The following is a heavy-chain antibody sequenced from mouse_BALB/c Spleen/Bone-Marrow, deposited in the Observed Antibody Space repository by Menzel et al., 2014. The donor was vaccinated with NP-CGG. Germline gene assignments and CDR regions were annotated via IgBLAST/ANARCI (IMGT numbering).Heavy chain of an antibody. CDR3: SRGGDY. V-gene: IGHV1-20*02. CDR1: GYSFIGYF. J-gene: IGHJ2*01. CDR2: INPYNADS. Sequence: VHVKQSGPEMVKPGASVKISCKASGYSFIGYFINWVMQSHGKSLEWIGRINPYNADSLYNQKFRGKATLTVDKSSSTAHMEHRSLASEDSAVYYCSRGGDYWGQGTTLTVSS.